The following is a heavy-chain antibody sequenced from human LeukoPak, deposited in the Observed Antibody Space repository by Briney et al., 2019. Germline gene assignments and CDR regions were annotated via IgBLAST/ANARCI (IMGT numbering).Heavy chain of an antibody. D-gene: IGHD5-18*01. CDR2: INPSSGGT. V-gene: IGHV1-2*06. Sequence: ASVKVSCKASGYTFTGYYMHWVRQAPGRGLEWMGRINPSSGGTNYAQKFQGRVTMTRDTSISTAYMELSRLRSDDTAVYYCARAVDTAMVRGDYWGQGTLVTVSS. J-gene: IGHJ4*02. CDR1: GYTFTGYY. CDR3: ARAVDTAMVRGDY.